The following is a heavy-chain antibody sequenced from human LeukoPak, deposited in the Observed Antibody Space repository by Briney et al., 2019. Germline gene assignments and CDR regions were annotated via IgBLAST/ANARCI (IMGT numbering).Heavy chain of an antibody. V-gene: IGHV1-2*04. Sequence: ASVKVSCNASGYTFTGYYMHWVRQASGQGLEWMGWINPNSGGTNYAQKFQGWVTMTRDTSISTAYMELSRLRSDDTAVYYCARGRERQKTNYDTLTGYSPVYYYYGMDVWGQGTTVTVSS. J-gene: IGHJ6*02. CDR2: INPNSGGT. D-gene: IGHD3-9*01. CDR1: GYTFTGYY. CDR3: ARGRERQKTNYDTLTGYSPVYYYYGMDV.